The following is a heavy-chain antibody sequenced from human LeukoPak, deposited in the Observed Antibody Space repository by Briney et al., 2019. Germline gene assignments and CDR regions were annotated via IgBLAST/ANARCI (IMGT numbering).Heavy chain of an antibody. D-gene: IGHD6-19*01. V-gene: IGHV4-59*01. J-gene: IGHJ4*02. CDR3: VRFYIAVADTFDY. CDR1: GGSISSYY. CDR2: IYYSGST. Sequence: SETLSLTCTVSGGSISSYYWSWIRQPPGKGLEWIGYIYYSGSTNYNPSLKSRVTISVDTSKNQFSLKLNSVTAADTAVYYCVRFYIAVADTFDYWGQGTLVTVSS.